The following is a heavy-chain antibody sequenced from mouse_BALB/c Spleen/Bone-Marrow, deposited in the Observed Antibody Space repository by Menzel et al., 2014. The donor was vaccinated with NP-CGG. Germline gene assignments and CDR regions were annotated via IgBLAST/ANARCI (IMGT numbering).Heavy chain of an antibody. D-gene: IGHD1-1*01. V-gene: IGHV1-20*02. CDR3: ARSGYYGSSYFDY. CDR2: INPYNGDT. J-gene: IGHJ2*01. Sequence: EVKLQESGPELVKPGASVKISCKASGYSFTGYFMNWVMQSHGKSLEWIGRINPYNGDTFYNQKFKGKATLTVDKSSSTAHMELRSLASEDSAVYYCARSGYYGSSYFDYWDQGTTLTVSS. CDR1: GYSFTGYF.